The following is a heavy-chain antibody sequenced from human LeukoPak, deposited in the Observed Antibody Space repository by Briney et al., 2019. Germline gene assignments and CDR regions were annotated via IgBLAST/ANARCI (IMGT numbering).Heavy chain of an antibody. CDR1: GFTFRNYW. V-gene: IGHV3-74*01. J-gene: IGHJ4*02. D-gene: IGHD3-10*01. CDR3: TGNYYGSGSYADFDY. CDR2: VNSDGSST. Sequence: GGSLRLSCAVSGFTFRNYWMHWVRQAPGKGLGGVSRVNSDGSSTIYADSVKGRFTISRDNAKNTVYLQMNSLRAEDTAVYYCTGNYYGSGSYADFDYWGQGTLVTVSS.